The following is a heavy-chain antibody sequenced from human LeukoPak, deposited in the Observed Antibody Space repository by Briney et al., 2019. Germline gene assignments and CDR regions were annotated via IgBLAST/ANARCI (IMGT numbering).Heavy chain of an antibody. CDR1: GGSISSGSYY. Sequence: SETLSLTCTVSGGSISSGSYYWSWIRQPAGKGLEWIGRIYTSGSTNYNPSLKSRVTISVDTSKNQFSLKLSSVTAADTAVYYCARDTSLGMPQWFDPRGQGALVTVSS. V-gene: IGHV4-61*02. J-gene: IGHJ5*02. CDR2: IYTSGST. D-gene: IGHD2-2*01. CDR3: ARDTSLGMPQWFDP.